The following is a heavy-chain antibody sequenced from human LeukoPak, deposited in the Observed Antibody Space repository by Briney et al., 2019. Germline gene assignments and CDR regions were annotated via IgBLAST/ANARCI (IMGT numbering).Heavy chain of an antibody. V-gene: IGHV3-15*07. D-gene: IGHD3-16*01. CDR2: VKSKTDGGTT. CDR3: MTLGLRA. Sequence: GGSLRLSCAASGFNVNNAWMSWVRQGPGKGLEWVGRVKSKTDGGTTDYAAPVKGRFIISRDDSKNTLYLQMNGLKTEDTAMYYCMTLGLRAWGQGTLVIVSS. J-gene: IGHJ5*02. CDR1: GFNVNNAW.